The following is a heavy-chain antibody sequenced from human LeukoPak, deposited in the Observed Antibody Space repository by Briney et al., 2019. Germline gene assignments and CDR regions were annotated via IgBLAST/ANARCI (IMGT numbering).Heavy chain of an antibody. D-gene: IGHD1-1*01. CDR3: AREGGLLIGYNWNPRGAFDI. J-gene: IGHJ3*02. CDR2: IKQDGSEK. Sequence: GGSLRLSCAASGFTFSSYWMSWVRQAPGKGLEWVANIKQDGSEKYYVDSVKGRFTISRDNAKNSLYLQMNSLRAEDTAVYYCAREGGLLIGYNWNPRGAFDIWGQGTMVTVSS. V-gene: IGHV3-7*01. CDR1: GFTFSSYW.